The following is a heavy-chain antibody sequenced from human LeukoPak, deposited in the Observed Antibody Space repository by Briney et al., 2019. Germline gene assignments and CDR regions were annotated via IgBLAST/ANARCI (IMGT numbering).Heavy chain of an antibody. D-gene: IGHD1-14*01. CDR1: GFTFSGSG. CDR3: AKDSRNLPFDY. CDR2: IRSDGSNK. J-gene: IGHJ4*02. Sequence: GGSLRLSCVASGFTFSGSGMHWVRQAPGKGLEWVAFIRSDGSNKYYADSVKGRFTISRDNSKNTLYLQMNSLRVEDTAVYYCAKDSRNLPFDYWGQGTLVTVSS. V-gene: IGHV3-30*02.